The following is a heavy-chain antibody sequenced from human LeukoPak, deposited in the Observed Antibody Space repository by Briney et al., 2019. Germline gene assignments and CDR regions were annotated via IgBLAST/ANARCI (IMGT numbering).Heavy chain of an antibody. CDR3: ARSSITMVRGVIKSTTSWYHYYNMDV. D-gene: IGHD3-10*01. J-gene: IGHJ6*03. CDR1: GFTFSNAW. CDR2: IKSKTDGGTR. Sequence: PGGSLRLSCAASGFTFSNAWMSWVRKAPGKGLEWVGRIKSKTDGGTREYAAPVKGRFTISRDDSKNTLYLQMNSLKTEDTAVYYCARSSITMVRGVIKSTTSWYHYYNMDVWGKGTTVTVSS. V-gene: IGHV3-15*01.